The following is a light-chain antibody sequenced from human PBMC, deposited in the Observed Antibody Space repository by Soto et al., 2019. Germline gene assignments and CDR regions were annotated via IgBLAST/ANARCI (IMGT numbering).Light chain of an antibody. V-gene: IGLV2-11*01. J-gene: IGLJ1*01. CDR2: DVN. Sequence: QSVLTQPRSVSGSPGQSVTISCTGTSSDVGGYYYVSWYQQHPGKAPKLMIYDVNKRPSGVPDLFSASKSGITASLTISGLQAEDEADYYCCSYAGTYAFYVFGTGTKLTVL. CDR1: SSDVGGYYY. CDR3: CSYAGTYAFYV.